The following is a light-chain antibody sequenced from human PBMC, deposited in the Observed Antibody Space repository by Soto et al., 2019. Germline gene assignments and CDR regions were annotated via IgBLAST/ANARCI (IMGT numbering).Light chain of an antibody. CDR1: SSNIESNF. CDR3: TVWDDSLRGRL. J-gene: IGLJ2*01. CDR2: RNN. V-gene: IGLV1-47*01. Sequence: QSVLTQPPSASGTPGQRVTISCSGRSSNIESNFVYWYQQFPGTAHRLLIYRNNQRPSGVPDRFSGSKSGTSASLAISALRSEDEADYYCTVWDDSLRGRLFGGGTKVTVL.